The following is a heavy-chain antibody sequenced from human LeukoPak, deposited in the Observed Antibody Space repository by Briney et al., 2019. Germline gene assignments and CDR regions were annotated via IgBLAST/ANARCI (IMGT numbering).Heavy chain of an antibody. CDR2: INPNSGGT. Sequence: ASVTVSCTASGYTFTGYYMHWVRQAPGQGLEWMGWINPNSGGTNYAQKFQGRVTMTRDTSISTAYMELRSLRSDDTAVYYCATGLRYFDWLLDYWGQGTLVTVSS. CDR3: ATGLRYFDWLLDY. D-gene: IGHD3-9*01. CDR1: GYTFTGYY. V-gene: IGHV1-2*02. J-gene: IGHJ4*02.